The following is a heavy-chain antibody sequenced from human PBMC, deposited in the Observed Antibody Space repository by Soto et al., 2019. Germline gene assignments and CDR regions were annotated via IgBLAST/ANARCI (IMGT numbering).Heavy chain of an antibody. V-gene: IGHV1-8*01. CDR3: ARGMPPLSERGDFWSGYPFDY. J-gene: IGHJ4*02. Sequence: QVQLVQSGAEVKKPGASVKVSCKASGYAFTNYDLNWVRQASGQGLEWLGWMNPNSGNTGYAQKFQGRVSMTRSTSLTTAYIEVSSLRSEDTAVYYCARGMPPLSERGDFWSGYPFDYWGQGTLVTVSS. CDR1: GYAFTNYD. CDR2: MNPNSGNT. D-gene: IGHD3-3*01.